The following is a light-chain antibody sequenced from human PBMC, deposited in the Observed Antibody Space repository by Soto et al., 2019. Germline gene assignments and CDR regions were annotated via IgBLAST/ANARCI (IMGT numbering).Light chain of an antibody. V-gene: IGKV1-5*03. Sequence: DIQMTQSPSTLSASVGDRVTITCRASQSLSRWLAWYQQKPGKAPKLLIYKASSLESGVPSRFSGSGSGTEFTLTISSLQPDDFAKYYCEQDNSLWTFGQGTKVDSK. CDR1: QSLSRW. CDR3: EQDNSLWT. CDR2: KAS. J-gene: IGKJ1*01.